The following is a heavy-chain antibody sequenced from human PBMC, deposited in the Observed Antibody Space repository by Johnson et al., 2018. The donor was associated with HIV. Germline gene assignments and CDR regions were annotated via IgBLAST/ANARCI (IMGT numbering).Heavy chain of an antibody. CDR2: NGGNSGSI. CDR3: AYSSSSWGAFDI. Sequence: VQLVESGGGLVQPGGSLRLSCAASGYTFDDYAMHWVRQAPGKGLEWVSGNGGNSGSIGYADSVKGRFTISRDNAKNSMYLQMNSLRAEDTALYYCAYSSSSWGAFDIWGQGTMVTVSS. CDR1: GYTFDDYA. D-gene: IGHD6-13*01. V-gene: IGHV3-9*01. J-gene: IGHJ3*02.